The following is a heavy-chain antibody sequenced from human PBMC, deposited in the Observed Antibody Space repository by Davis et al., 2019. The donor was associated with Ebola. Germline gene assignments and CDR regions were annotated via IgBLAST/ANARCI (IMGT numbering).Heavy chain of an antibody. CDR1: GGSLSDYF. CDR2: INPRGKA. Sequence: PSETLSLTCAVDGGSLSDYFWGWIRQSPGKGLEWIGEINPRGKAKYNPSLKSRATLSIDTSRKQISLKMTYLTAADTAVYYCASPHQSRGGDYFDCWGQGTLVTVSS. D-gene: IGHD6-19*01. CDR3: ASPHQSRGGDYFDC. J-gene: IGHJ4*02. V-gene: IGHV4-34*01.